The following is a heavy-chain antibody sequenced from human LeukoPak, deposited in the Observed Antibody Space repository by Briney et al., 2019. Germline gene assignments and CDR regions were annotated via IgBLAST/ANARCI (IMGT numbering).Heavy chain of an antibody. CDR1: GFTFSSYA. D-gene: IGHD6-19*01. CDR3: AKDMGYSSGIDY. Sequence: PGASLRLSCAASGFTFSSYAMSWVRQAPGKGLEWVSAISGSGGSTYYADSVKGRFTISRDNSKNTLYLQVNSLRAEDTAVYYCAKDMGYSSGIDYWGQGTLVTVSS. J-gene: IGHJ4*02. CDR2: ISGSGGST. V-gene: IGHV3-23*01.